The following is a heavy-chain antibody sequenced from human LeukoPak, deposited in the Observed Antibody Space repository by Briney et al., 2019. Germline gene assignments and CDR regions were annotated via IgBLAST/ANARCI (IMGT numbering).Heavy chain of an antibody. D-gene: IGHD6-6*01. CDR3: ARVLRGMIAARPSWFDP. Sequence: PSETLSLTCAVYGGSFSGYYWSWIRQPPGKGLEWIGEINHSGSTNYNPSLKSRVTISVDTSKNQFSLKLSSVTAADTAVYYCARVLRGMIAARPSWFDPWGQGTLVTVSS. CDR1: GGSFSGYY. J-gene: IGHJ5*02. CDR2: INHSGST. V-gene: IGHV4-34*01.